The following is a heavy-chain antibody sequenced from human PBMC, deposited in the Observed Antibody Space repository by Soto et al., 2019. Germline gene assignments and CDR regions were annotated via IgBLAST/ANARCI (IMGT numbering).Heavy chain of an antibody. CDR3: VKRARTDGSIIAY. CDR1: GFTFSSYS. V-gene: IGHV3-23*01. J-gene: IGHJ4*02. D-gene: IGHD1-1*01. CDR2: ITGSGDNT. Sequence: WGSLRISSAAYGFTFSSYSMNWFRQAPGKGLEWVSAITGSGDNTYYADSVKGRFTISRDISKNTLFLQMTSLRAEDTAVYYWVKRARTDGSIIAYWGKGTLVT.